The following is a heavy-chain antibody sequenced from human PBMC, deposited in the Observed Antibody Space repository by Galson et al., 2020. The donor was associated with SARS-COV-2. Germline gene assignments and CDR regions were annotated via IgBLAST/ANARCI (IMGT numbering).Heavy chain of an antibody. CDR2: IYDSGTT. Sequence: SETLSLTCSVSGGSISGYYWNWIRQPPGKGLEWIGYIYDSGTTTYNPALKSRVTISVDTSKNQFSLRLTSVTAADTAVYYCARAYSNSLPPGYWGQGTLVTVSS. J-gene: IGHJ4*02. CDR1: GGSISGYY. D-gene: IGHD4-4*01. V-gene: IGHV4-59*01. CDR3: ARAYSNSLPPGY.